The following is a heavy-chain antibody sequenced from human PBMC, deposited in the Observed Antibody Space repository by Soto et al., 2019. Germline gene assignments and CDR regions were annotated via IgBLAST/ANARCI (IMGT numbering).Heavy chain of an antibody. D-gene: IGHD3-3*01. J-gene: IGHJ4*02. CDR2: INHSGST. V-gene: IGHV4-34*01. Sequence: SETLSLTCAVYGGSFSGYYWSWIRQPPGKGLEWIGEINHSGSTNYNPSLKSRVTISVDTSKNQFSLKLSSVTAADTAVYYCARGRTIFGVGKVDYWGQGTLVTVSS. CDR1: GGSFSGYY. CDR3: ARGRTIFGVGKVDY.